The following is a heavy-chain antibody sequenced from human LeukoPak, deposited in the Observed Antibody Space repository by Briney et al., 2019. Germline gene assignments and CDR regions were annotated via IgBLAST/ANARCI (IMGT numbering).Heavy chain of an antibody. CDR2: ISGSGGST. Sequence: GGSLRLSCAASGFTFSSYAMSWVRQAPGKGLEWVSAISGSGGSTYYADSVKGRFTISRDNSKNTLYLQMNSLRAEDTAVYYCAKDSYCGGDCPSDYWGQGTLVTVSS. J-gene: IGHJ4*02. V-gene: IGHV3-23*01. D-gene: IGHD2-21*02. CDR3: AKDSYCGGDCPSDY. CDR1: GFTFSSYA.